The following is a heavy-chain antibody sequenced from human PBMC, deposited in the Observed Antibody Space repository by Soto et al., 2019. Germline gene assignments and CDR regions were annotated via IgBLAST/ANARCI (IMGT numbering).Heavy chain of an antibody. J-gene: IGHJ5*02. D-gene: IGHD2-15*01. Sequence: SETLSLTCTVSGGSISSSYWSWIRQPPGKGLEWLAYIYDDGSANYNPSLKSRATISLDMSKNQFSLKLTSVTAADTAVYYCARDKYCSGGSCRKNWFDPWGQGTLVTSPQ. CDR2: IYDDGSA. CDR3: ARDKYCSGGSCRKNWFDP. V-gene: IGHV4-59*01. CDR1: GGSISSSY.